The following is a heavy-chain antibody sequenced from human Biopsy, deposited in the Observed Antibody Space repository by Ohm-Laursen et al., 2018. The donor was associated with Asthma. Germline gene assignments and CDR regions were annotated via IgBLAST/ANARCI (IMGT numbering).Heavy chain of an antibody. CDR1: GFSLTQSGVG. CDR3: AHTVSSRYDY. Sequence: TQTLTLTCSFSGFSLTQSGVGVGWIRQAPGKALEWLAVIYWDDDKRYSPSLRGRLTITTDTSKRQVLLALTNVDPVDTATYFCAHTVSSRYDYWGQGTRVSASS. V-gene: IGHV2-5*02. D-gene: IGHD6-6*01. CDR2: IYWDDDK. J-gene: IGHJ4*01.